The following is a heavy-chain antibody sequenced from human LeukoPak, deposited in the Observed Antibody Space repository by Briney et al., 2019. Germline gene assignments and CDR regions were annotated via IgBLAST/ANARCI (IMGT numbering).Heavy chain of an antibody. J-gene: IGHJ3*02. CDR2: INHSGST. Sequence: SETLSLTCAVYGGSFSGYYWSWIRQPPGKGLEWIGEINHSGSTNYNPPLKSRVTISVDTSKNQFSLKLSSVTAADTAVYYCARGPPLLFIVVVPAAGFGAFDIWGQGTMVTVSS. V-gene: IGHV4-34*01. CDR3: ARGPPLLFIVVVPAAGFGAFDI. D-gene: IGHD2-2*01. CDR1: GGSFSGYY.